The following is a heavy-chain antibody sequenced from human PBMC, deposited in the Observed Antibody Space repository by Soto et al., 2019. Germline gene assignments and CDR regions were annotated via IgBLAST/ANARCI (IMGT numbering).Heavy chain of an antibody. CDR2: ISGSGGRT. CDR3: AKRAVAGTFDYYYYGMDV. V-gene: IGHV3-23*01. CDR1: GFTFSSYA. J-gene: IGHJ6*02. D-gene: IGHD6-19*01. Sequence: TGGSLRLSCAASGFTFSSYAMSWVRQAPGKGLEWVSVISGSGGRTYYADSVKGRFTISRDNSKNTLYLQMNSLRAEDTAAYYCAKRAVAGTFDYYYYGMDVWGQGTTVTVSS.